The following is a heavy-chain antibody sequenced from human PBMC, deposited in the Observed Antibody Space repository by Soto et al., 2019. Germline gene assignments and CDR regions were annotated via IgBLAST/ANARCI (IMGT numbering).Heavy chain of an antibody. Sequence: GWSLRLSCAASGFSFSNAWMSWVRQLPGKGLEWVGHIKSKTDGGTADYAAPVKGRFTISRDDSQNTLYLQRNSLKTEDTAMFYCTTLNYGVDVWGQGTTVTVSS. CDR2: IKSKTDGGTA. J-gene: IGHJ6*02. CDR1: GFSFSNAW. CDR3: TTLNYGVDV. V-gene: IGHV3-15*01.